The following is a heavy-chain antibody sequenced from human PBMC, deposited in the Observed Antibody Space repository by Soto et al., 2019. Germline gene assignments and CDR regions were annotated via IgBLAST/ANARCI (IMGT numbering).Heavy chain of an antibody. CDR1: GFTFSSYG. D-gene: IGHD3-9*01. Sequence: QVQLVESGGGVVQPGRSLRLSCAASGFTFSSYGMHWVRQAPGKGLEWVAVIWYDGSNKYYADSVKGRFTISRDNSKNTXYXXMNSLRAEDTAVYYCARAPRLRYFDWLPRRHGMDVWGQGTTVTVSS. CDR3: ARAPRLRYFDWLPRRHGMDV. CDR2: IWYDGSNK. J-gene: IGHJ6*02. V-gene: IGHV3-33*01.